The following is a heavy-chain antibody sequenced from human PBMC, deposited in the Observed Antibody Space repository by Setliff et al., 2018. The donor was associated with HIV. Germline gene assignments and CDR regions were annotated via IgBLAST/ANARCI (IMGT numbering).Heavy chain of an antibody. Sequence: LTCTVSGGSISSYYWSWIRQPPGKGLEWIGYIYYSGSTNYNPSLKSRVTISVDTSKNQFSLKLSSVTAADTAVYYCARDLGLYSSSWARFDAFDIWGQGTMVTVSS. CDR1: GGSISSYY. CDR3: ARDLGLYSSSWARFDAFDI. D-gene: IGHD6-13*01. J-gene: IGHJ3*02. CDR2: IYYSGST. V-gene: IGHV4-59*01.